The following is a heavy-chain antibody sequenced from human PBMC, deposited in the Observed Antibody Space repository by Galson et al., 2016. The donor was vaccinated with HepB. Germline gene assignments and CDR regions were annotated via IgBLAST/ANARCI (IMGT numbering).Heavy chain of an antibody. D-gene: IGHD3-22*01. CDR3: ARLMSGSYDSSGYYSTGGFEH. CDR2: ISYDGSNK. Sequence: SLRLSCAASGSEITFISYAMHWVRQAPGKGLEWVAVISYDGSNKYYADSVKGRFTISRDNSKNTLFLQMNSLRAEDTAVYYCARLMSGSYDSSGYYSTGGFEHWGQGTLVTVSS. J-gene: IGHJ4*02. CDR1: GSEITFISYA. V-gene: IGHV3-30-3*01.